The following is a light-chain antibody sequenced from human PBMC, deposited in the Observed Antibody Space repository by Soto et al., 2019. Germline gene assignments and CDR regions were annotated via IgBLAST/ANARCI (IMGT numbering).Light chain of an antibody. CDR3: CSYAGSSTPYV. CDR1: SSDVGSYNL. Sequence: QSALTQPASLSGSPGQSITISCTGTSSDVGSYNLVSWYQQHPGKAPKLMIYEVNERPSGVSNRFSGSKSGNTASLTISGLQAEDEADYYCCSYAGSSTPYVFGTGTKLTVL. J-gene: IGLJ1*01. V-gene: IGLV2-23*02. CDR2: EVN.